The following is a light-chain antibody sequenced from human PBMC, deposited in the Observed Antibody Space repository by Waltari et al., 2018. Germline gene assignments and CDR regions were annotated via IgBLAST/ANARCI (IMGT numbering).Light chain of an antibody. CDR2: GNS. J-gene: IGLJ2*01. CDR3: QSYDSSLSGSV. CDR1: SSHIGAGYD. V-gene: IGLV1-40*01. Sequence: QSVLTQPPSVSGAPGQRVTIPCPGSSSHIGAGYDVHWYQQLPGTAPKLLIYGNSNRPSGVPDRFSGSKSGTSASLAITGLQAEDEADYYCQSYDSSLSGSVFGGGTKLTVL.